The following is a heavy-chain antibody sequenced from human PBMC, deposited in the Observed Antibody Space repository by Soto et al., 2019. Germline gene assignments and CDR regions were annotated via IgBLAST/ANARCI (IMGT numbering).Heavy chain of an antibody. J-gene: IGHJ4*02. V-gene: IGHV4-61*01. Sequence: QVQLQESGPGLVKPSETLSLTCTVSGGSVSSGSYYWSWIRQPPGKGLEWIGYIYYSGSTNYNPSLKSRVTISVDTSKNQFSLKLSSVTAADTDVYYCARDTGGGNPFDYWGQGTLVTVSS. CDR3: ARDTGGGNPFDY. D-gene: IGHD2-8*02. CDR1: GGSVSSGSYY. CDR2: IYYSGST.